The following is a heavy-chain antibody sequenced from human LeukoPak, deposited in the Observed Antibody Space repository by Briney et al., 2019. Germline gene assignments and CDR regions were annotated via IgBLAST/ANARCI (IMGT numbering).Heavy chain of an antibody. CDR2: IWYDGSNK. V-gene: IGHV3-33*01. J-gene: IGHJ4*02. CDR1: GFTFSSYG. Sequence: PGRSLRLSCAASGFTFSSYGMHWVRQAPGKGLEWVAVIWYDGSNKYYADSVKGRFTISRDNSKNTLYLQMNSLRAEDTAVYYCARYYYYDGSSYYHHFDYWGQGTLVTVSS. D-gene: IGHD3-22*01. CDR3: ARYYYYDGSSYYHHFDY.